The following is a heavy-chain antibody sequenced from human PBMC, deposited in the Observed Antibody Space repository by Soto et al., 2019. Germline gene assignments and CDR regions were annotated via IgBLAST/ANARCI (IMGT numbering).Heavy chain of an antibody. CDR2: IYHSGST. D-gene: IGHD6-6*01. J-gene: IGHJ5*02. V-gene: IGHV4-38-2*01. CDR1: GYSISSGYY. Sequence: PSETLSLTCAVSGYSISSGYYWGWIRQPPGKGLEWIGSIYHSGSTYYNPSLKSRVTISVDTSKNQFSLKLSSVTAADTAVYYCARGRSYSSSSLVLGWFDPWGQGTLVTVSS. CDR3: ARGRSYSSSSLVLGWFDP.